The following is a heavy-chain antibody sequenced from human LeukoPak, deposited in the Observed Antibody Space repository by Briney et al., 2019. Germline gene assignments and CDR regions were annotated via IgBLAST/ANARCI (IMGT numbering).Heavy chain of an antibody. Sequence: PSETLSLTCTVSAGSISSGGYYWSWIRHHPGKGLEWIGYIYYSGSAYYNPSLKSRVTISVDTSKNQFSLKLSSVTAADTAVYYCARLTVLGHHFDLWGRGTLVTVSS. CDR2: IYYSGSA. V-gene: IGHV4-31*03. J-gene: IGHJ2*01. CDR3: ARLTVLGHHFDL. CDR1: AGSISSGGYY. D-gene: IGHD2-8*01.